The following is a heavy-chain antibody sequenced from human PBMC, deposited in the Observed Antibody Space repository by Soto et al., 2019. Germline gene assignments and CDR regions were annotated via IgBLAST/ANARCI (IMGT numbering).Heavy chain of an antibody. V-gene: IGHV1-18*01. CDR1: GYPFTHYG. D-gene: IGHD3-22*01. CDR3: ARDQSFDRSYYYGIDF. CDR2: ISTLTGNT. J-gene: IGHJ6*02. Sequence: QVQLVQSGAEVKKPGASVRVSCKSTGYPFTHYGITWIPQARGQGLEWMGWISTLTGNTNSGQTFQGKVTLTTDTSTRTVYLDLRNLRSDDTAVYYCARDQSFDRSYYYGIDFWGQGTTVTVSS.